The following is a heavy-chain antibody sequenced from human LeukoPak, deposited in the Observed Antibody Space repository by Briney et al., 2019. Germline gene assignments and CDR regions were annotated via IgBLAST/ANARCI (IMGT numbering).Heavy chain of an antibody. V-gene: IGHV3-33*01. Sequence: GGSLRLSCAASGYTLSRYGMHGVRQAPGKGLEWLAVIWYDGSNKYYADSVKGRFTISRDNSRNTLYLQMNGLRAEDTAVYYCARAGSNCFDYWGQGTLVTVSS. CDR1: GYTLSRYG. D-gene: IGHD4-11*01. CDR3: ARAGSNCFDY. J-gene: IGHJ4*02. CDR2: IWYDGSNK.